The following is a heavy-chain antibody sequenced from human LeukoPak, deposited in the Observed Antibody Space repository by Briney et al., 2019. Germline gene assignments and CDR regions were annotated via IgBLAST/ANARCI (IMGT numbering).Heavy chain of an antibody. D-gene: IGHD3-22*01. CDR2: IYYSGST. V-gene: IGHV4-31*03. CDR3: AREIEYYDSSGYYWDAFDI. Sequence: SQTLSLTCTVSGGSISSGGYYWSWIRQHPGKGLEWIGYIYYSGSTCYNPSLKSRVTISVDTSKNQFSLKLSSVTAADTAVYYCAREIEYYDSSGYYWDAFDIWGQGTMVTVSS. J-gene: IGHJ3*02. CDR1: GGSISSGGYY.